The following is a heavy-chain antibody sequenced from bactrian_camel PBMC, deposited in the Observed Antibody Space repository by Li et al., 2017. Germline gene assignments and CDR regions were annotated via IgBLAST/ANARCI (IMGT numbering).Heavy chain of an antibody. V-gene: IGHV3S40*01. J-gene: IGHJ4*01. D-gene: IGHD6*01. CDR3: ASFRGGSWFSEYNY. CDR2: ISPGGDTT. CDR1: GFVFSSYA. Sequence: VQLVESGGGLVQPGGSLRLSCAASGFVFSSYAMTWVRQAPGKGLEWISAISPGGDTTYGADSVKGRFTISRDNAKNTVYLQLNSLKTEDMAMYYCASFRGGSWFSEYNYWGQGTQVTVS.